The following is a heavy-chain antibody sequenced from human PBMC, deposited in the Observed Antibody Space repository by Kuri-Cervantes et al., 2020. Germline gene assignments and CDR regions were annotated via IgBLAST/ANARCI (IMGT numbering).Heavy chain of an antibody. V-gene: IGHV3-53*01. CDR1: GFTFSSYA. D-gene: IGHD5-12*01. CDR2: IYSGGST. CDR3: ARDSGYVGFDY. Sequence: GGSLRLSCAASGFTFSSYAMTWVRQAPGKGLEWVSVIYSGGSTYYADSVKGRFTMSRDNSKNTLYLQMNSLRAEDTAVYYCARDSGYVGFDYWGQGTLVTVSS. J-gene: IGHJ4*02.